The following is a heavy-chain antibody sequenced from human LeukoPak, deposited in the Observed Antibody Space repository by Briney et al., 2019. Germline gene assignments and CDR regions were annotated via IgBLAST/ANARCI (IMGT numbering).Heavy chain of an antibody. Sequence: SQTLSLTCAISGDSVSSNSAAWNWIRQSPSRGLEWLGRTYYRSKWYNDYAVSVKSRITINPDTSKTQFSLQLNSVTPEDTAVYYCARDMLLYSSGWYGAFDIWGQGTMVTVSS. J-gene: IGHJ3*02. V-gene: IGHV6-1*01. D-gene: IGHD6-19*01. CDR1: GDSVSSNSAA. CDR2: TYYRSKWYN. CDR3: ARDMLLYSSGWYGAFDI.